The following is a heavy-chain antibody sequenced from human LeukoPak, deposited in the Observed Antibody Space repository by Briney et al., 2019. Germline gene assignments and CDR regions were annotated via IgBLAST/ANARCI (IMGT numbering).Heavy chain of an antibody. CDR2: ISYDGSNK. D-gene: IGHD3-10*01. CDR1: GFTFSSYA. V-gene: IGHV3-30-3*01. J-gene: IGHJ4*02. Sequence: PGGSLRLSCAASGFTFSSYAMHWVRQAPGKGLEWVAVISYDGSNKYYADSVKGRFTISRDNSKNTLYLQMNSLRAEDTAVYYCASRYGSGSYYPFDYWGQGTLVTVSS. CDR3: ASRYGSGSYYPFDY.